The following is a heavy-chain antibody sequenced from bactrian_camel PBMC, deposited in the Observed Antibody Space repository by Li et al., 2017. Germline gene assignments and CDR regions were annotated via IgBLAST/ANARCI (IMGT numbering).Heavy chain of an antibody. D-gene: IGHD6*01. Sequence: HVQLVESGGGSVQAGGSLRLSCVVSGLPTSSACMEWFRQTLGKAREGVAIIDRDGIATYAESVKGRFTISKDNTRNTMYLQMNRLQPEDTAMCYCAAGVYWSVAGRRAGSTFDVMDYNYWGQGTQVTVS. CDR2: IDRDGIA. CDR1: GLPTSSAC. V-gene: IGHV3S1*01. J-gene: IGHJ4*01. CDR3: AAGVYWSVAGRRAGSTFDVMDYNY.